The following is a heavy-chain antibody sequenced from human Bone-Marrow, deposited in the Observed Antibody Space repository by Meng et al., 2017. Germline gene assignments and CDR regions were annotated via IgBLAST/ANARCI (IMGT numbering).Heavy chain of an antibody. CDR3: ARDPGESTGYLYYFDY. CDR1: GFTFSSYS. D-gene: IGHD3-10*01. J-gene: IGHJ4*02. CDR2: ISSSSSYI. V-gene: IGHV3-21*01. Sequence: GQLGGSGGGLVKPGGSLRLSCAASGFTFSSYSMNWVRQAPGKGLEWVSSISSSSSYIYYADSVKGRFTISRDNAKNSLYLQMNSLRAEDTAVYYCARDPGESTGYLYYFDYWGQGTLVTVSS.